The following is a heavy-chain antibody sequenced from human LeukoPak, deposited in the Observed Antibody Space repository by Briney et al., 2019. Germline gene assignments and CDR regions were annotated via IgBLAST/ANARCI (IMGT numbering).Heavy chain of an antibody. CDR3: ASSSGSYYFGVY. CDR2: ISAYNGNT. CDR1: RGTFSSYG. Sequence: GASVKVSCKASRGTFSSYGISWVRQAPGQGLEWMGWISAYNGNTNYAQKLQGRVTMTTDTSTSTAYMELRSLRSDDTAVYYCASSSGSYYFGVYWGQGTLVTVSS. V-gene: IGHV1-18*01. D-gene: IGHD3-10*01. J-gene: IGHJ4*02.